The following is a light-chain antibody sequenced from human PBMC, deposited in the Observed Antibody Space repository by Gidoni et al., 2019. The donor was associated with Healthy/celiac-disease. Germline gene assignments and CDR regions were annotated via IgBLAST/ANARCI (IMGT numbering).Light chain of an antibody. CDR3: QQYNSYPWT. Sequence: IQMTQSPSTLSASVGDRVTITCRASQSISSWLAWYQQKPGKAPKLLIYKASSLESGVPSRFRGIGSGTEFTLTISSLQPDDFATYYCQQYNSYPWTFGQGTKVEIK. J-gene: IGKJ1*01. V-gene: IGKV1-5*03. CDR1: QSISSW. CDR2: KAS.